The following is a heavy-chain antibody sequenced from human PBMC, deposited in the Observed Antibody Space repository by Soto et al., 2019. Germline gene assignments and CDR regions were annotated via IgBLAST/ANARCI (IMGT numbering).Heavy chain of an antibody. CDR1: GGSISSYY. CDR3: ARAEIQLWPGNDY. D-gene: IGHD5-18*01. J-gene: IGHJ4*02. CDR2: IYYSGST. Sequence: SETLSLTCTVSGGSISSYYWSWIRQPPGKGLEWIGYIYYSGSTNYNPSLKSRVTISVDTSKNQFSLKLSSVTAADTAVYYCARAEIQLWPGNDYWGQGTLVTVS. V-gene: IGHV4-59*01.